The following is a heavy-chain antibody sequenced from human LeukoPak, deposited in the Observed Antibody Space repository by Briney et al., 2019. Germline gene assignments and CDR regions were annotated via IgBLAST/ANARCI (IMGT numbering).Heavy chain of an antibody. Sequence: GGSLRLSCAASRFTFSSYGMHWVCQAPGKGLEWVAVIWKDGSNKYYADSVKGRFTISRDNSKNTLYLQMNSLRAEDTAVYYCARDVAFFYYGMDVWGQGTTVTVSS. V-gene: IGHV3-33*01. J-gene: IGHJ6*02. CDR1: RFTFSSYG. CDR3: ARDVAFFYYGMDV. D-gene: IGHD2-21*01. CDR2: IWKDGSNK.